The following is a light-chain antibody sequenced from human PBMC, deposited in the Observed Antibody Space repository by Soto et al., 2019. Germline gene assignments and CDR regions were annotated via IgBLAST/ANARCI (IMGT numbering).Light chain of an antibody. CDR3: QQYNKWPLWT. J-gene: IGKJ1*01. V-gene: IGKV3-15*01. CDR2: GAS. CDR1: QTVSSN. Sequence: EIVMTQSPATLSVSPGERATLSCRASQTVSSNLAWYQQKPGQAPRLLVYGASTRATGVPARFSGSGSGTDFTLTISSLQSEDFAVYYCQQYNKWPLWTFGQGTKVEIK.